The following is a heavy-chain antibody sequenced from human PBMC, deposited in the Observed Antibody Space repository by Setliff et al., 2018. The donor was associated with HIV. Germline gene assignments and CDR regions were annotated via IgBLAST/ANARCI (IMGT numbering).Heavy chain of an antibody. CDR2: INPAGGNS. CDR3: ARDVDNAGTHPPDY. J-gene: IGHJ4*02. V-gene: IGHV1-46*01. Sequence: ASVKVSCKSSGYSFGDYYIHWVRQAPGQGLEWMGVINPAGGNSHYAQKFQGRVTMTTDTSTSTAYMELRSLTSDDTAVYFCARDVDNAGTHPPDYWGQGTLVTVSS. CDR1: GYSFGDYY. D-gene: IGHD1-20*01.